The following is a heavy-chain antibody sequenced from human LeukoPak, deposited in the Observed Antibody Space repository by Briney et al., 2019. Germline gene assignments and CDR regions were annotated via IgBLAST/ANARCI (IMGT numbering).Heavy chain of an antibody. CDR3: ARDRLYYGSGDH. CDR2: ISAYNGNT. Sequence: ASVTVSCTASGYTFTSYGISWVRQAPGQGLEWMGWISAYNGNTNYAQKLQGRVTMTTDTSTSTAYMELRSLRSDDTAVYYCARDRLYYGSGDHWGQGTLVTVSS. V-gene: IGHV1-18*04. D-gene: IGHD3-10*01. CDR1: GYTFTSYG. J-gene: IGHJ4*02.